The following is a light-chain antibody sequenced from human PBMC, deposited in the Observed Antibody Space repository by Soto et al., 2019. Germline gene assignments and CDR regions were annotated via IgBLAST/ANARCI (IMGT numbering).Light chain of an antibody. CDR1: QSINNY. J-gene: IGKJ5*01. CDR2: AAS. CDR3: QQYNNYPLT. Sequence: DIHITQSPSTLSASLGDRATITCRASQSINNYLAWLHQKPGKPPTSLIYAASSLQSGVPTSFSGSGSGTEFTLTISSLHPEDVATYFCQQYNNYPLTFGQGTRLEIK. V-gene: IGKV1-16*01.